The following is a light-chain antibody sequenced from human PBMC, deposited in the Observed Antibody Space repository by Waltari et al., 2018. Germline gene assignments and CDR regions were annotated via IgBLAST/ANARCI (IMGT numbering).Light chain of an antibody. CDR3: QEYGRSPRYS. J-gene: IGKJ2*03. V-gene: IGKV3-20*01. CDR1: QSVSSNS. Sequence: EIVLTQSPGTLSLSPGERATLSCRATQSVSSNSLAWYRQKPGQAPSLLIYGASSRATGIPDRFSGGGSGTDFTLTISRLEPEDFAVYYCQEYGRSPRYSFGQGTKVEIK. CDR2: GAS.